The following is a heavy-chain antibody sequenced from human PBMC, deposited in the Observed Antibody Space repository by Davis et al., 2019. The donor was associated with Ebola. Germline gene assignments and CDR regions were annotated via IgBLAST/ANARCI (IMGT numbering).Heavy chain of an antibody. CDR3: ARVLRLSSSWRQYYYGMDV. CDR2: IWYDGSNK. V-gene: IGHV3-33*01. Sequence: PGGSLRLSCAASGFTFSSYGMHWVRQAPGKGLEWVAVIWYDGSNKYYADSVKGRFTISRDNSKNTLYLQMNSLRAEDTAVYYCARVLRLSSSWRQYYYGMDVWGQGTTVTVSS. D-gene: IGHD6-13*01. J-gene: IGHJ6*02. CDR1: GFTFSSYG.